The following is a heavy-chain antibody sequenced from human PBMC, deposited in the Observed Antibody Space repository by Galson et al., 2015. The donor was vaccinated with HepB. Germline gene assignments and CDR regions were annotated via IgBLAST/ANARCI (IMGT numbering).Heavy chain of an antibody. CDR1: GDSVSSNSAA. CDR3: ARDPWLVYHWFDP. V-gene: IGHV6-1*01. D-gene: IGHD6-19*01. CDR2: TYYSSKWYN. J-gene: IGHJ5*02. Sequence: SAIVGDSVSSNSAAWYWIRQSPSRGLEWLGRTYYSSKWYNEYAVSVKSRITINPDTSKNQFSLQLNPVTPEDTDVYYCARDPWLVYHWFDPWGQGTLVTVSS.